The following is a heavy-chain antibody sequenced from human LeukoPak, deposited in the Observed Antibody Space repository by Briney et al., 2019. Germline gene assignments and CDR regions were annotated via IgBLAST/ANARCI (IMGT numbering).Heavy chain of an antibody. CDR1: GFSVRSNY. CDR2: IYSGGST. CDR3: ARGSYSDHGDY. J-gene: IGHJ4*02. D-gene: IGHD3-10*01. Sequence: PGGSLRLSCAASGFSVRSNYMNWVRQAPGKGLEWVSVIYSGGSTYYADSVKGRFTISRDNSKNTLYLQMNSLRAEDTAVYYCARGSYSDHGDYWGQGTLVTVSS. V-gene: IGHV3-66*01.